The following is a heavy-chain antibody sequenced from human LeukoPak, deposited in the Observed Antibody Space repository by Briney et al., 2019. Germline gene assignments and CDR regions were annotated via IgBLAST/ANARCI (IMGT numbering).Heavy chain of an antibody. CDR2: IIPIFGTA. Sequence: SVKVSCKASGGTFSSYAISWVRQAPGQGLEWMGGIIPIFGTANYAQKFQGRVTITADESTSTAYMELSSLRSEDTAVYYCARGPWYSSGWYKYYFDYWGQGTLVTVSS. CDR3: ARGPWYSSGWYKYYFDY. J-gene: IGHJ4*02. D-gene: IGHD6-19*01. CDR1: GGTFSSYA. V-gene: IGHV1-69*13.